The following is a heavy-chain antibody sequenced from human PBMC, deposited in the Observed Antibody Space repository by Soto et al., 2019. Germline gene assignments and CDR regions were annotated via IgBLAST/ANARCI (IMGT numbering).Heavy chain of an antibody. CDR2: ISAYNGNT. CDR1: GYTFTSYG. CDR3: ARDLGYDSPNLFDP. Sequence: ASVKVSCKASGYTFTSYGISWVRQAPGQGLEWMGWISAYNGNTKYVQKLQGRVTMTTDTSTSTAYMELRSLRSDDTAVYYCARDLGYDSPNLFDPWGQGTLVTVSS. J-gene: IGHJ5*02. V-gene: IGHV1-18*01. D-gene: IGHD2-2*01.